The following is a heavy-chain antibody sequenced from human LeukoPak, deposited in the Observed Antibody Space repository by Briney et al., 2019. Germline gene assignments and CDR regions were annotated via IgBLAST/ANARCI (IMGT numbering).Heavy chain of an antibody. CDR1: GGSFSGYY. D-gene: IGHD3-22*01. Sequence: SSETLSLTCAVYGGSFSGYYWSWIRQPPGKGLEWIGEINHSGSTNYNPSLKSRVTISVDTSKNQFSLKLSSVTAADTAVYYCARNYYDSSRSFDYWGQGTLVTVSS. CDR3: ARNYYDSSRSFDY. V-gene: IGHV4-34*01. CDR2: INHSGST. J-gene: IGHJ4*02.